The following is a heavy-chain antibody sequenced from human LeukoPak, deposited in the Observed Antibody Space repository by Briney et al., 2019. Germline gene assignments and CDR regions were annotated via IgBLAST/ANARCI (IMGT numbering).Heavy chain of an antibody. V-gene: IGHV1-2*02. CDR1: GYTFTGYY. CDR2: INPNSGGT. J-gene: IGHJ4*02. Sequence: ASVNVSCTASGYTFTGYYMHWVRQAPGQGLEWMGWINPNSGGTNSAQKFQGRVTMTRDTSISTSHMELSRLRSDDTAVYYGARVECPKGNYYDSSGYVGYWGQGTLVTVSS. D-gene: IGHD3-22*01. CDR3: ARVECPKGNYYDSSGYVGY.